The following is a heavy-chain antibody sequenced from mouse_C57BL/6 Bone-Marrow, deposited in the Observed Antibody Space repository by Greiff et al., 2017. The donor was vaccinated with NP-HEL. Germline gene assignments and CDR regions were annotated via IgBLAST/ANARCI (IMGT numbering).Heavy chain of an antibody. CDR2: IHPNSGST. D-gene: IGHD1-1*01. J-gene: IGHJ2*01. Sequence: VQLQQPGAELVKPGASVKLSCKASGYTFTSYWMHWVKQRPGQGLEWIGMIHPNSGSTNYNEKFKSKATLTVDNSSSTAYMQLSSLTSEDSAVDYCARCPFMTTDFDYWGQGTTLTVSS. CDR3: ARCPFMTTDFDY. CDR1: GYTFTSYW. V-gene: IGHV1-64*01.